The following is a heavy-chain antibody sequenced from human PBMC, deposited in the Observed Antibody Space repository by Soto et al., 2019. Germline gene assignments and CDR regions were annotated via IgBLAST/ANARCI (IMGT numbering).Heavy chain of an antibody. Sequence: QLQLQESGPGLVKPSETLSLTCTVSGGSISSSSYYWGWIRQPPGKGLEWIGSIYYSGSTYYNPSLKSRVTISVDTSKNQFSLKLSSVTAADTAVYYCARFRLEVVVVSFDIWGQGTMVTVSS. D-gene: IGHD2-15*01. CDR1: GGSISSSSYY. CDR2: IYYSGST. J-gene: IGHJ3*02. V-gene: IGHV4-39*01. CDR3: ARFRLEVVVVSFDI.